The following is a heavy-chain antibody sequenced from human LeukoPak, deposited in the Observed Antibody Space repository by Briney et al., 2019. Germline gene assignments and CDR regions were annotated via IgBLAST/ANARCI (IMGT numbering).Heavy chain of an antibody. V-gene: IGHV5-51*01. CDR3: ARQKYCSGGSCSDFYGMDV. CDR1: GYSFSNFW. CDR2: IYPGDSDA. Sequence: GESLKISCKGSGYSFSNFWIGWVRRMPGKGLEWMGIIYPGDSDARYSPSFQGQVTISADKSISTAYLQWSSLKASDTAMYYCARQKYCSGGSCSDFYGMDVWGQGTTVTVSS. D-gene: IGHD2-15*01. J-gene: IGHJ6*02.